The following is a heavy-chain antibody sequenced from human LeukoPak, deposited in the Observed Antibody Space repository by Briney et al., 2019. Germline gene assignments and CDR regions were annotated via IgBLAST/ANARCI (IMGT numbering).Heavy chain of an antibody. Sequence: PSETLSLTCAVYGGSFSGYYWSWIRQPPGKGLEWIGEINHSRSTNYNPSLKSRVTISVDTSKNQFSLKLSSVTAADTAVYYCARGVVTYYYGSGSYVYWGQGTLVTVSS. D-gene: IGHD3-10*01. CDR1: GGSFSGYY. J-gene: IGHJ4*02. CDR3: ARGVVTYYYGSGSYVY. V-gene: IGHV4-34*01. CDR2: INHSRST.